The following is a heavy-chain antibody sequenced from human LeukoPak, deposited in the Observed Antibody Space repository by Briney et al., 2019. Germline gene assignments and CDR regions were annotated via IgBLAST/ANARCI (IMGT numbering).Heavy chain of an antibody. CDR3: TCPKSLDWERYFDL. V-gene: IGHV3-73*01. D-gene: IGHD3/OR15-3a*01. CDR1: GFSFIDSA. CDR2: IRGRANKYAT. J-gene: IGHJ2*01. Sequence: KPGGSLRLSCAASGFSFIDSAVHWVRQAPGKGLEWVGRIRGRANKYATVYATSVKGRFTISRDDSKNTAFLQLNSLKIEDTAIYYCTCPKSLDWERYFDLWGRGTLVTVSS.